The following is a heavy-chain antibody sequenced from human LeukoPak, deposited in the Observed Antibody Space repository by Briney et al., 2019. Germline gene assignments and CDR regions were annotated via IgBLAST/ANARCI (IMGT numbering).Heavy chain of an antibody. J-gene: IGHJ3*02. CDR1: GFTFSSYG. CDR3: ARVSGGDGYKDDVFDI. V-gene: IGHV3-33*07. CDR2: IWYDGSKK. D-gene: IGHD2-21*02. Sequence: GGSLRLSWVASGFTFSSYGMYWLSQAPGIGLEWVAVIWYDGSKKYYADSVKGRFTISRDNSKNIVYLQMNSLRAEDTAVYYCARVSGGDGYKDDVFDIWGQGTMVTVSS.